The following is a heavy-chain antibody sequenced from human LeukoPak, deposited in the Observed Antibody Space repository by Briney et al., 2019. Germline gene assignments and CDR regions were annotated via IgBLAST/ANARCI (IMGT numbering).Heavy chain of an antibody. CDR2: ISSSSSYI. Sequence: GGSLRLSCAASGFTFSSYSMNCVRQAPGKGLEWVSSISSSSSYIYYADSVKGRFTISRDNAKNSLYLQMNSLRAEDTAVYYCARGVGKSGAFDIWGQGTMVTVSS. J-gene: IGHJ3*02. V-gene: IGHV3-21*01. CDR3: ARGVGKSGAFDI. D-gene: IGHD2-15*01. CDR1: GFTFSSYS.